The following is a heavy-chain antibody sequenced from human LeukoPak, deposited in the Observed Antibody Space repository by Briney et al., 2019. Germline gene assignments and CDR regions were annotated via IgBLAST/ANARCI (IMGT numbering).Heavy chain of an antibody. J-gene: IGHJ4*02. CDR1: GFTFSSYA. CDR2: ISTNGGST. D-gene: IGHD3-22*01. V-gene: IGHV3-23*01. Sequence: GGSLRLSCAASGFTFSSYAMSWVRQAPGKGLEWVSGISTNGGSTSYADSVKGRLTIPRDNPRNTLYMEMNSLRAEDTAVYYCSVMHRYYDGSGYWVQWGQGTLVTVSS. CDR3: SVMHRYYDGSGYWVQ.